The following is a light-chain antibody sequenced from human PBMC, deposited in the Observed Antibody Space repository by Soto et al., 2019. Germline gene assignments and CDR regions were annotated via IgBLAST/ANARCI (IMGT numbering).Light chain of an antibody. CDR1: SSYVGSYNL. CDR3: CSYAGSNTYV. V-gene: IGLV2-23*02. CDR2: GVT. Sequence: QSVLTQPASVSGPPGQSITISCTGTSSYVGSYNLVSWYQQHPGKAPKFMIYGVTKRPSGVSNRFSGSKSGNTASLTISGLQAEDEADYYCCSYAGSNTYVFGTGTKVTVL. J-gene: IGLJ1*01.